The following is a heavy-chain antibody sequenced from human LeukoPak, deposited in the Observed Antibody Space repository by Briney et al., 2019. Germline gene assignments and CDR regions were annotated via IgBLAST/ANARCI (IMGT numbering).Heavy chain of an antibody. Sequence: GGSLRVSCAASGFSISRYGMHWVRQAPGKGLEWVAFTRYDGSDQYFVDSVKGRFTVSRDNSKNTLYMEMKSLRPEDTATYYCAKDLFGDYLSGTWRAIDTWGQGTLVTVSS. CDR3: AKDLFGDYLSGTWRAIDT. V-gene: IGHV3-30*02. D-gene: IGHD3-16*01. CDR1: GFSISRYG. J-gene: IGHJ4*02. CDR2: TRYDGSDQ.